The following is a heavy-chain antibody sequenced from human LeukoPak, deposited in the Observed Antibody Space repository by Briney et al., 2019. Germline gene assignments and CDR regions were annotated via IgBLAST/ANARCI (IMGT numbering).Heavy chain of an antibody. CDR3: ARDRSTHDY. J-gene: IGHJ4*02. V-gene: IGHV1-18*01. CDR2: ISAYNRKT. CDR1: GYTFSNYG. Sequence: ASVKVSCKASGYTFSNYGISWVRQDPGQGLEWMGWISAYNRKTDYAQKFQGRVTMTTDTSTSTSYMELRSLRSDDTAVYYCARDRSTHDYWGQGTLVTVSS.